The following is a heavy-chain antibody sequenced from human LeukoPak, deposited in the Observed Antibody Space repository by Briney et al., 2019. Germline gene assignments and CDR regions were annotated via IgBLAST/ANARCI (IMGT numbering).Heavy chain of an antibody. V-gene: IGHV4-38-2*02. CDR3: ARNRRDGYNWLFDY. D-gene: IGHD5-24*01. CDR2: IYYSGST. CDR1: GYSISSGYY. J-gene: IGHJ4*02. Sequence: SETLSLTCTVSGYSISSGYYWGWIRQPPGKGLEWIGYIYYSGSTNYNPSLKSRVTISVDTSKNQFSLKLSSVTAADTAVYYCARNRRDGYNWLFDYWGQGTLVTVSS.